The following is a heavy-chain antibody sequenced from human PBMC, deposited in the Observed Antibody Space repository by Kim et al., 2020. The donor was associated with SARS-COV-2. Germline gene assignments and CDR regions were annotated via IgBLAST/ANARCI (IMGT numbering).Heavy chain of an antibody. Sequence: GGSLRLSCAASGFTFSSFVMTWVRQTPGKGLEWVSLIGSSGTTTYYADSVKGRFTISRDNSKNTLYLQMSSLRVEDTAVYYCAKSLVESPAFYSYFDSWGQGTLVTVSS. CDR2: IGSSGTTT. D-gene: IGHD3-16*01. CDR1: GFTFSSFV. J-gene: IGHJ4*02. V-gene: IGHV3-23*01. CDR3: AKSLVESPAFYSYFDS.